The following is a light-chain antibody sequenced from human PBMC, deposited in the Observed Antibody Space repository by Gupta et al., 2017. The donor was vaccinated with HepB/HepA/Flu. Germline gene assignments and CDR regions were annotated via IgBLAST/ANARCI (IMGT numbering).Light chain of an antibody. CDR3: QQSHSSPSS. CDR1: QSIFNF. J-gene: IGKJ2*03. CDR2: AAS. V-gene: IGKV1-39*01. Sequence: DIQMTQSPSSLSASVGDRVTITCRASQSIFNFLNWYQQKPGKAPKLLIYAASSLQGGVPSRFSGSGSGTDFTLTINNLQSEDFATYFCQQSHSSPSSFGQWTKVEI.